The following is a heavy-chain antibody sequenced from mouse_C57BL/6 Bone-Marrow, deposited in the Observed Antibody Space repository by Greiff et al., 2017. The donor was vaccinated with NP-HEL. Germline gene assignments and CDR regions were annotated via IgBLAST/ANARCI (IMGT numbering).Heavy chain of an antibody. D-gene: IGHD2-5*01. CDR3: ARRNYSNSWFAY. CDR1: GYTFTSYW. Sequence: QVQLQQPGAELVKPGASVKLSCKASGYTFTSYWMHWVKQRPGQGLEWIGMIHPNSGSTNYNEKFKSKATLTVDKSSSTAYMQLSSLTSEDSAVCYCARRNYSNSWFAYWGQGTLVTVSA. CDR2: IHPNSGST. J-gene: IGHJ3*01. V-gene: IGHV1-64*01.